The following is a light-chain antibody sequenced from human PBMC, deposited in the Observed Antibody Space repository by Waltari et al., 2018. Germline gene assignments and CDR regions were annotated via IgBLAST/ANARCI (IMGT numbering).Light chain of an antibody. V-gene: IGLV2-23*01. Sequence: QSALTQPASMSASPGQSITISCTATNSDVGTYELVSWYQQHPGRAPKLLIFQGTKRPSDVSGRFSGSKSADTASLTISGLQPEDEADYYCCSYAGTWLFGGGTKVTVL. CDR3: CSYAGTWL. CDR2: QGT. J-gene: IGLJ3*02. CDR1: NSDVGTYEL.